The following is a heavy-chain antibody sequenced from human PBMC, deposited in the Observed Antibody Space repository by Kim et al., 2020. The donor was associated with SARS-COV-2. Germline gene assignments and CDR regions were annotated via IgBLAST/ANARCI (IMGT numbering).Heavy chain of an antibody. D-gene: IGHD3-10*01. CDR2: ISSSSSYI. CDR1: GFTFSSYS. V-gene: IGHV3-21*01. CDR3: ASPYYGSGSYYYYYGMDV. Sequence: GGSLRLSCAASGFTFSSYSMNWVRQAPGKGLEWVSSISSSSSYIYYADSVKGRFTISRDNAKNSLYLQMNSLRAEDTAVYYCASPYYGSGSYYYYYGMDVWGQGTTVTVSS. J-gene: IGHJ6*02.